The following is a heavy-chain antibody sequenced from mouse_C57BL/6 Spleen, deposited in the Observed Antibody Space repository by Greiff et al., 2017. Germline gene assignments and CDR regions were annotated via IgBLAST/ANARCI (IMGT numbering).Heavy chain of an antibody. V-gene: IGHV1-52*01. Sequence: QVQLQQPGAELVRPGSSVKLSCKASGYTFTSYWMHWVKQRPIQGLEWIGNIDPSDSETHYNQKFKDKATLTVDKSSSTAYMQLSSLTSEDSAVYYCASEGDSSGYLFAYWGQGTLVTVSA. J-gene: IGHJ3*01. CDR2: IDPSDSET. D-gene: IGHD3-2*02. CDR1: GYTFTSYW. CDR3: ASEGDSSGYLFAY.